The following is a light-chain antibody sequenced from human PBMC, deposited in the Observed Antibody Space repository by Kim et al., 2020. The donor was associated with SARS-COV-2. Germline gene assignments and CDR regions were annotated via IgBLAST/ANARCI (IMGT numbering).Light chain of an antibody. CDR2: GAS. Sequence: SPGERATLSCRASQSVSSSYLAWYQQKPGQAPRLLIYGASSRATGIPDRFSGSGSGTDFTLTISRLEPEDFAVYYCQQYGSSRATFGQGTRLEIK. V-gene: IGKV3-20*01. CDR3: QQYGSSRAT. J-gene: IGKJ5*01. CDR1: QSVSSSY.